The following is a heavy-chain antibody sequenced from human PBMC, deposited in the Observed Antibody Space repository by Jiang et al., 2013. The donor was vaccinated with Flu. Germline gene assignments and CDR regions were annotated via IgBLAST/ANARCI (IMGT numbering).Heavy chain of an antibody. J-gene: IGHJ4*02. V-gene: IGHV3-48*03. D-gene: IGHD6-19*01. CDR2: ISSSGSTI. Sequence: YISSSGSTIYYADSVKGRFTISRDNAKNSLYLQMNSLRAEDTAVYYCVRTAGTSGWYYWGQGTLVTVSS. CDR3: VRTAGTSGWYY.